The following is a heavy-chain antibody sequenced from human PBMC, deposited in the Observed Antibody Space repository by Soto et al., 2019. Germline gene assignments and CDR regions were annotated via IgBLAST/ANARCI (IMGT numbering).Heavy chain of an antibody. CDR1: GGTFSSYA. D-gene: IGHD6-6*01. V-gene: IGHV1-69*01. CDR3: AREDSSSAQYLYFDV. CDR2: IIPITGTV. Sequence: QVQLVQSGAEVKKPGSSVKVSCKVSGGTFSSYAIGWVRQAPGQGLEWMGGIIPITGTVNYAQKFQGRGTITADESTTTVYTERSSLRSEETAVYYWAREDSSSAQYLYFDVWGRGTLVTVSS. J-gene: IGHJ2*01.